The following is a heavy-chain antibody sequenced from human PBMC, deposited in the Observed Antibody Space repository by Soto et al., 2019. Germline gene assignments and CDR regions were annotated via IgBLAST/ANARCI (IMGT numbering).Heavy chain of an antibody. CDR3: ARGRKRLWFGELGTNWFDP. CDR1: GGSFSGYY. J-gene: IGHJ5*02. V-gene: IGHV4-34*01. D-gene: IGHD3-10*01. Sequence: QVQLQQWGAGLLKPSETLSLTCAVYGGSFSGYYWSWIRQPPGKGLEWIGESNHSGSTNYNPSLKRRVTISVDTSKNQFSLKLSSVTAADTAVYYCARGRKRLWFGELGTNWFDPWGQGTLVTVSS. CDR2: SNHSGST.